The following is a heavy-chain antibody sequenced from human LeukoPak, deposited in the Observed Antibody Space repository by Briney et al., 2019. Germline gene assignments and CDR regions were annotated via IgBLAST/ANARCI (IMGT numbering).Heavy chain of an antibody. V-gene: IGHV4-34*01. J-gene: IGHJ4*02. CDR1: GGSFSDYY. Sequence: ASETLSLTCAVYGGSFSDYYWTWIRQAPGKGLEWLGEIHHSGTTNYNPSLKSRLTLSIDTSRNLFSLKLSSVTAADTAVYYCARRGIAVVRGFDYWGQGTLVTVSS. D-gene: IGHD6-19*01. CDR2: IHHSGTT. CDR3: ARRGIAVVRGFDY.